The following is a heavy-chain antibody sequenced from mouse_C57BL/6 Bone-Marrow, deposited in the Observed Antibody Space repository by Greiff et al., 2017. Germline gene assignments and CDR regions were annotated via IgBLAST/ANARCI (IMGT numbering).Heavy chain of an antibody. CDR1: GYAFTNYL. CDR2: INPGSGGT. Sequence: VKVVESGAELVRPGTSVKVSCKASGYAFTNYLIEWVKQRPGQGLEWIGVINPGSGGTNYNEKFKGKATLTADKSSSTAYMQLSSLTSEDSAVYFCATTGTEWFAYWGQGTLVTVSA. J-gene: IGHJ3*01. V-gene: IGHV1-54*01. CDR3: ATTGTEWFAY. D-gene: IGHD4-1*02.